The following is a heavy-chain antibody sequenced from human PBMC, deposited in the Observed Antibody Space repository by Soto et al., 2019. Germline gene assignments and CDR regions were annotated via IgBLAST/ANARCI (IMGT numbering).Heavy chain of an antibody. V-gene: IGHV4-4*02. CDR3: ASTLFSLNWFDP. D-gene: IGHD2-21*01. Sequence: SETLSLTCAVSGGSISSSNWWSLVRQPPGKGLEWIGEIYHSESTNYNPSLKSRFTISVDKSKNRFSLNLSSVTAADTAVYYCASTLFSLNWFDPWGQGTLVTVSS. CDR1: GGSISSSNW. CDR2: IYHSEST. J-gene: IGHJ5*02.